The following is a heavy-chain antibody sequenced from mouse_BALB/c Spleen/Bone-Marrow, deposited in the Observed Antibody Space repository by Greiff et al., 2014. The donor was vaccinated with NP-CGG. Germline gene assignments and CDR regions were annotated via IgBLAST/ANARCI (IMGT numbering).Heavy chain of an antibody. CDR3: SRGYYDYLFALDY. D-gene: IGHD5-5*01. CDR2: IDPANGNT. CDR1: GFNIKDTY. V-gene: IGHV14-3*02. Sequence: EVQLQESGAELVKPGASVKSSCTASGFNIKDTYIYWVKQRPEQGLEWVGRIDPANGNTKYDPKFQGKATIAADTSSNTAYLQLSSLTSEDTAVYYCSRGYYDYLFALDYWGHGTSVTVSS. J-gene: IGHJ4*01.